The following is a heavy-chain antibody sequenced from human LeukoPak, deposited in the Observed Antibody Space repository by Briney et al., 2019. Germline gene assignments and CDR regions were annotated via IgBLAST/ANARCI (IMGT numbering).Heavy chain of an antibody. V-gene: IGHV3-7*01. CDR1: GFSFDTYW. CDR2: IKKDGSQK. J-gene: IGHJ4*02. CDR3: ASSYVSSGND. D-gene: IGHD3-22*01. Sequence: GGSLRLSCAASGFSFDTYWMSWDRQAPGKGLEWVADIKKDGSQKYYVGSVRGRFTISRDNANSSLYLQMNSLRVEDTAIYYCASSYVSSGNDWGQGTLVTVSS.